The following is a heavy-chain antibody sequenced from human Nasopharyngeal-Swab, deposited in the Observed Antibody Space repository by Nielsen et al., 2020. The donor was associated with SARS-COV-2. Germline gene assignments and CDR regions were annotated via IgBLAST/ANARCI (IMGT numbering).Heavy chain of an antibody. J-gene: IGHJ6*02. CDR2: ISSSSSYI. CDR1: GFTLNNYN. Sequence: GESLKIPCAAPGFTLNNYNFNWVRQAPGKGLEWVSSISSSSSYIYYADSVKGRFTISRDNAKNSLYLQMNSLRAEDTAVYYCARDGLDYDFWSAYFMDVWGQGTTVTVSS. V-gene: IGHV3-21*03. CDR3: ARDGLDYDFWSAYFMDV. D-gene: IGHD3-3*01.